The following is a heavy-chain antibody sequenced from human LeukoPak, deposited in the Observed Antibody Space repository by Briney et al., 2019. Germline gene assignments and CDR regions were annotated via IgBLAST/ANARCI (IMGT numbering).Heavy chain of an antibody. J-gene: IGHJ6*03. D-gene: IGHD6-13*01. V-gene: IGHV4-4*07. CDR1: GGSISSYY. CDR2: IYSRVT. CDR3: ARDVYSSSWKYYYYYYMDV. Sequence: SETLSLTCTVSGGSISSYYWSWIRQPAGKGLEWIGRIYSRVTTYNPSLKSRVTISVDTSKNQFSLKLSSVTAADTAVYYCARDVYSSSWKYYYYYYMDVWGKGTTVTVSS.